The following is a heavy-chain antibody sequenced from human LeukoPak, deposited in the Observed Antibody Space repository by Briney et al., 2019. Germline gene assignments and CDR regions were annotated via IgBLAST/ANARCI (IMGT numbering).Heavy chain of an antibody. CDR3: ARVGLGYCSSTSCYKAFDI. V-gene: IGHV3-74*01. CDR1: GFTFSSYG. Sequence: GGSLRLSCAASGFTFSSYGMHWVRQAPGKGLVWVSRINTDGSSTSYADSVKGRFTISRDNAKNTLYLQMNSLRAEDTAVYYCARVGLGYCSSTSCYKAFDIWGQGTMVTVSS. CDR2: INTDGSST. J-gene: IGHJ3*02. D-gene: IGHD2-2*02.